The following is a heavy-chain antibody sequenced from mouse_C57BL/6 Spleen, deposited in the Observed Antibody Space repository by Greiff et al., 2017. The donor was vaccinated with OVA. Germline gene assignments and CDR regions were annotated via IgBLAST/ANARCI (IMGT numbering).Heavy chain of an antibody. Sequence: ESGPGLVKPSQSLSLTCSVTGYSITSGYYWNWIRQFPGNKLEWMGYISYDGSNNYNPSLKNRISITRDTSKNQFFLKLNSVTTEDTATYDCARIPSHYYGSSPYWYFDVWGTGTTVTVSS. J-gene: IGHJ1*03. CDR1: GYSITSGYY. D-gene: IGHD1-1*01. CDR3: ARIPSHYYGSSPYWYFDV. CDR2: ISYDGSN. V-gene: IGHV3-6*01.